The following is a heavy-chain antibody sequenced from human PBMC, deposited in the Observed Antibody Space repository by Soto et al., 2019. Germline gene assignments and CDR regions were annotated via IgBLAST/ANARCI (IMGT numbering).Heavy chain of an antibody. CDR1: GFTFSSYG. J-gene: IGHJ4*02. CDR2: IWYDGSNK. D-gene: IGHD6-19*01. CDR3: ARVFSGWTYYFDY. V-gene: IGHV3-33*01. Sequence: QVQLVESGGGVVQPGRSLRLSCAASGFTFSSYGMHWVRQAPGKGLEWVAVIWYDGSNKYYADSVKGRFTISRDNSKNTLYLQMNSLRAEDTAVYYCARVFSGWTYYFDYWGQGTLVTVSS.